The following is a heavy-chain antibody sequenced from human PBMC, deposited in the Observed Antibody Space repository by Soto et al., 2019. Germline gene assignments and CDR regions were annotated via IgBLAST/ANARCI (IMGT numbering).Heavy chain of an antibody. CDR2: ISSSSSTI. V-gene: IGHV3-48*02. Sequence: CGAACXIIFFSYSLNLAQKTPGKGLEWVSYISSSSSTIYYADSVKGRFTISRDNAKNSLYLQMNSLRDEDTAVYYCARDGQGRTDIELIRNNYSVMDVWGQGTTVTVSS. J-gene: IGHJ6*02. CDR3: ARDGQGRTDIELIRNNYSVMDV. D-gene: IGHD2-8*01. CDR1: XIIFFSYS.